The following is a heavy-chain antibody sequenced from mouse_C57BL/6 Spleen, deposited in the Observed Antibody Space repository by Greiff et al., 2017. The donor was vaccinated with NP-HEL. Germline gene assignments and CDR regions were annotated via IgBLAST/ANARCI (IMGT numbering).Heavy chain of an antibody. CDR3: TMRTTVVATDWYFDV. D-gene: IGHD1-1*01. CDR2: IDPENGDT. J-gene: IGHJ1*03. CDR1: GFNIKDDY. Sequence: VQLKESGAELVRPGASVKLSCTASGFNIKDDYMHWVKQRPEQGLEWIGWIDPENGDTEYAPKFQGKATITADTSSNPAYLQLSSLTSEDTAVYYCTMRTTVVATDWYFDVWGTGTTVTVSS. V-gene: IGHV14-4*01.